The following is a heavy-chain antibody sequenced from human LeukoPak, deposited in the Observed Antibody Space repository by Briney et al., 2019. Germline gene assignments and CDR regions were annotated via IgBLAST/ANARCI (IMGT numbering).Heavy chain of an antibody. CDR3: ASFPIGSSLGWFDP. CDR1: GYTFTDYY. V-gene: IGHV1-2*02. J-gene: IGHJ5*02. D-gene: IGHD3-16*01. CDR2: INPNSGGT. Sequence: GASVKVSCKASGYTFTDYYLHWVRQAPGQGLEWMGWINPNSGGTNYAQKFQGRVTMTRDTSISTAYMELSRLRSDDTAVYYCASFPIGSSLGWFDPWGQGTLVTVSS.